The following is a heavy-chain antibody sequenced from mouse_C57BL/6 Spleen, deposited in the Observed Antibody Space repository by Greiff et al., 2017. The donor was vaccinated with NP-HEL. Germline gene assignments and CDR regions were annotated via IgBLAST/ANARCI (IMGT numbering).Heavy chain of an antibody. CDR1: GYTFTSYW. D-gene: IGHD4-1*01. CDR2: IDPSDSET. Sequence: QVQLQQPGAELVRPGSSVKLSCKASGYTFTSYWMHWVKQRPIQGLEWIGNIDPSDSETPYNQKFKDKATLTVDKSSSTAYMQLSSLTSEDSAVYYCARELGGLDYWGQGTTLTVSS. J-gene: IGHJ2*01. V-gene: IGHV1-52*01. CDR3: ARELGGLDY.